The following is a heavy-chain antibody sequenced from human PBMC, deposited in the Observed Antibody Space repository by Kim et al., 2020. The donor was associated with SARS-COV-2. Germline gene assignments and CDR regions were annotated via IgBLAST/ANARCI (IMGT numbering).Heavy chain of an antibody. CDR2: INTNTGNP. J-gene: IGHJ3*02. Sequence: ASVKVSCKASGYTFSNYAINWVRQAPGQGLEWVGWINTNTGNPTYAQGFTGRFVFSLDTSVSTAYLQISSLKAEDTAVYYCARPRGFGGKDAFDIWGQGTMVTVSS. CDR3: ARPRGFGGKDAFDI. D-gene: IGHD3-10*01. V-gene: IGHV7-4-1*02. CDR1: GYTFSNYA.